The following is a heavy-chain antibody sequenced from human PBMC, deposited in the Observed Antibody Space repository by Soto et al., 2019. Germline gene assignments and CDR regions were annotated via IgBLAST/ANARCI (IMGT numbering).Heavy chain of an antibody. Sequence: PGGSLRLSCAVSGFTFSSYGMHWVRQAPVKGLEWVAFISYDGSEKYYADSVKGRFTISRDNSKNTLYLQTNSLRAEDTAVFYCAKAGGPTYNYYGVEVWGQGTTVTVSS. CDR2: ISYDGSEK. CDR3: AKAGGPTYNYYGVEV. CDR1: GFTFSSYG. V-gene: IGHV3-30*18. J-gene: IGHJ6*02. D-gene: IGHD1-1*01.